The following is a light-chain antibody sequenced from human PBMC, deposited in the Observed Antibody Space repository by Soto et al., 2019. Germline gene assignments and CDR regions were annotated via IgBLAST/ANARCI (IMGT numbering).Light chain of an antibody. CDR1: SRDVGGYNY. J-gene: IGLJ1*01. V-gene: IGLV2-14*01. CDR2: EVS. Sequence: QSALTQPASVSGSPGQSITISCTGTSRDVGGYNYVSWYQQYPGKAPKLMIYEVSNRPSGVSNRFSGSKSGNTASLSISGLQAEDEADYYCSSYAGSSNVFGTGTKLTVL. CDR3: SSYAGSSNV.